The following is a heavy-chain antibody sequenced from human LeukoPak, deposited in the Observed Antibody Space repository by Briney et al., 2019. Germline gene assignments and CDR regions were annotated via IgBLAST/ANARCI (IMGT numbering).Heavy chain of an antibody. J-gene: IGHJ4*02. D-gene: IGHD4-11*01. V-gene: IGHV3-30-3*01. Sequence: PGRSLRLSCAASGFTFSSYAMHWVRQAPGKGLEWVAVISYDGSNKYYADSVKGRFTISRDNSKNTLYLQVNSLRAEDTAVYYCAKAKSYYSNYDYWGQGTLVTVSS. CDR3: AKAKSYYSNYDY. CDR2: ISYDGSNK. CDR1: GFTFSSYA.